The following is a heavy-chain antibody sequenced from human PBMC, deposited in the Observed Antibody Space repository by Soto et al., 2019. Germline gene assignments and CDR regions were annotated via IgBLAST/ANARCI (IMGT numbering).Heavy chain of an antibody. CDR1: GFTFSSYA. V-gene: IGHV3-33*08. J-gene: IGHJ6*02. D-gene: IGHD3-16*02. CDR3: ARVDYVWGSYRPDYYYYGMDV. CDR2: IWYDGSNK. Sequence: GGSLRLSCAASGFTFSSYAMHWVRQAPGKGLEWVAVIWYDGSNKYYADSVKGRFTISRDNSKNTLYLQMNSLRAEDTAVYYCARVDYVWGSYRPDYYYYGMDVWGQGTTVTVSS.